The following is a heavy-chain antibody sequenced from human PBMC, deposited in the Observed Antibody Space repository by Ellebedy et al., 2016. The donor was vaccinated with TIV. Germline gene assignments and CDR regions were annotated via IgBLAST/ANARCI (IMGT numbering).Heavy chain of an antibody. CDR3: ARGGAGFDSMNRELSFDS. J-gene: IGHJ4*02. V-gene: IGHV3-48*02. CDR2: IRSSINSI. CDR1: GFTFSDYA. Sequence: GGSLRLXCAASGFTFSDYAMNWVRQAPGKGLEWVAFIRSSINSISYADSVKGRFTISRDDAENLLYLQMNSLRDEDTALYYCARGGAGFDSMNRELSFDSWGQGTLVIVSS. D-gene: IGHD1-26*01.